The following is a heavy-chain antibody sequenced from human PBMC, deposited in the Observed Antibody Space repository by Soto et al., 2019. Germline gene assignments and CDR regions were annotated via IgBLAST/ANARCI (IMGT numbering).Heavy chain of an antibody. CDR2: IYYSGST. V-gene: IGHV4-28*01. Sequence: QVQLQESGPGLVKPSDTLSLTCAVSGYSISSSHWWDWIRQPPGKGLEWIGYIYYSGSTYYNPSLKSRVTMSVDTSKNQFSLKVSSVTAVDTAVYYCARSYRDYGMDVWGQGTTVTVSS. CDR3: ARSYRDYGMDV. J-gene: IGHJ6*02. CDR1: GYSISSSHW. D-gene: IGHD5-18*01.